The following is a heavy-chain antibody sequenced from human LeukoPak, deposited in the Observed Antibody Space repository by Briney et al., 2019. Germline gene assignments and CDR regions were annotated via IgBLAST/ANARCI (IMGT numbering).Heavy chain of an antibody. Sequence: GGSLRLSCAASGFTFSSYWMHWVRQGPGKGLVWVSRIKSDGSTNYADSVKGRFTISRDNAKNTVSLQMNSLRAEDTGVYYCARAPSEIGGYYPEYFRHWGQGTLATVSS. V-gene: IGHV3-74*01. CDR1: GFTFSSYW. J-gene: IGHJ1*01. CDR2: IKSDGST. CDR3: ARAPSEIGGYYPEYFRH. D-gene: IGHD3-22*01.